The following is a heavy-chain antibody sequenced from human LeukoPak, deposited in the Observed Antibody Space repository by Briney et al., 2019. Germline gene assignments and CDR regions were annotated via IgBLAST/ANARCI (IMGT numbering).Heavy chain of an antibody. D-gene: IGHD3-22*01. CDR2: INHSGRT. J-gene: IGHJ3*02. Sequence: SETLSLTCAVYGGSFSGYYWSWIRQPPGKGLEWIGEINHSGRTNYNPSLKSRVTISVDTSKNQFSLKLSSVTAADTAVYYCARFVYYYDSSGNAFDIWGQGTMVTVSS. CDR1: GGSFSGYY. CDR3: ARFVYYYDSSGNAFDI. V-gene: IGHV4-34*01.